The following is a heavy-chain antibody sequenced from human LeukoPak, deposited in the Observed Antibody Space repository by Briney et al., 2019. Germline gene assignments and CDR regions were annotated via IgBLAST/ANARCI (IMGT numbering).Heavy chain of an antibody. CDR1: GGSINSDY. J-gene: IGHJ4*02. Sequence: SETLSLTCTVSGGSINSDYWSWIRQPPGKGLEWIGYIYYSGSTSYNPSLKSRVTISVDTSKNQFSLKLSSVTAADTAVYYCARGSRSGGSRYGYWGQGTLVTVSS. V-gene: IGHV4-59*08. CDR2: IYYSGST. CDR3: ARGSRSGGSRYGY. D-gene: IGHD2-15*01.